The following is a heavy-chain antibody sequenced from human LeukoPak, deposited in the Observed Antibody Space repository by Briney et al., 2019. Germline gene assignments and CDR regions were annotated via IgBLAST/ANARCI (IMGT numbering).Heavy chain of an antibody. Sequence: VASVKVSCKTSGYTFSSYGVSWVRQAPGQGLEWMGWISAYNGNTNYAQKLQGRVTMTTDTSTSTAYMELRSLRSDDTAVYYCARALLTMIVADAFDIWGQGTMVTVSS. CDR2: ISAYNGNT. J-gene: IGHJ3*02. CDR3: ARALLTMIVADAFDI. CDR1: GYTFSSYG. D-gene: IGHD3-22*01. V-gene: IGHV1-18*01.